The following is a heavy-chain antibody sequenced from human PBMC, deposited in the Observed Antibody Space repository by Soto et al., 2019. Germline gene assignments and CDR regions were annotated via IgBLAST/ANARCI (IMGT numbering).Heavy chain of an antibody. CDR3: AREREDYFYYYGMDV. Sequence: GGSLRLSCAASGFTFSSYWMSWVRQAPGKGLEWVANIKQDGSEKYYVDSVKGRFTISRDNAKNSLYLQMNSLRAEDTAVYYCAREREDYFYYYGMDVWGQGTTVTVSS. J-gene: IGHJ6*02. CDR2: IKQDGSEK. D-gene: IGHD4-17*01. V-gene: IGHV3-7*03. CDR1: GFTFSSYW.